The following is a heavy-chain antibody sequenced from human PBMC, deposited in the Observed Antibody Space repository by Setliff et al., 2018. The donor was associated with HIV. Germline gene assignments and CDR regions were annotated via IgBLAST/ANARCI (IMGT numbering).Heavy chain of an antibody. D-gene: IGHD3-3*01. CDR1: GGSISSHY. J-gene: IGHJ6*03. CDR2: IYYSLST. CDR3: ARGVVDYDFWSGSGDYYYMDV. V-gene: IGHV4-59*11. Sequence: SETLSLTCTVSGGSISSHYLSWIRQPPGKGLEWIGYIYYSLSTKYNPSLKSRLSMSIDTSKNKFSLKMSSVTAADTAVYYCARGVVDYDFWSGSGDYYYMDVWGKGTTVTVSS.